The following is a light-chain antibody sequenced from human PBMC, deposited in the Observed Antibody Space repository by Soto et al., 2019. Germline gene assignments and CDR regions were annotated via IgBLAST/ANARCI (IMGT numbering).Light chain of an antibody. V-gene: IGKV1-6*01. CDR3: LQHYNYPRT. J-gene: IGKJ1*01. CDR2: AAS. Sequence: IQMTQSPSSLSASVGDRVTIACRASQGIRNDLVWYQQKPWKAPNLLIYAASSLQSGVPSRFSGSGSGTDFTLTISSLQPEDFATYYCLQHYNYPRTFGQGTKVEIK. CDR1: QGIRND.